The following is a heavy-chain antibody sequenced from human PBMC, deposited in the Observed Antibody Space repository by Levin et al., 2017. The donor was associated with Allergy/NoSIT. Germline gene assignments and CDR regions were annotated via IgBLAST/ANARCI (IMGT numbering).Heavy chain of an antibody. CDR1: GFSLSPRGMC. D-gene: IGHD7-27*01. V-gene: IGHV4-61*08. Sequence: SGPTLVKPTQTLTLTCTFSGFSLSPRGMCVSWIRQPPGQAPEWIGYIYYNGYSGRTKYNSSLESRVTISEDTSKNQFSLRLTSVTAADTAVYYCATGGANWESYFDSWGQGTLVTVSS. CDR2: IYYNGYSGRT. CDR3: ATGGANWESYFDS. J-gene: IGHJ4*02.